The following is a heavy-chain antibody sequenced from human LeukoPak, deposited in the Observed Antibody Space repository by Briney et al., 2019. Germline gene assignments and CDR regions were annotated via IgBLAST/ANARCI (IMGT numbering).Heavy chain of an antibody. D-gene: IGHD3-22*01. CDR1: GGSISSYY. CDR3: ARGLGGNYYDSSGFDY. J-gene: IGHJ4*02. Sequence: SETLSLTCTVSGGSISSYYWSWVRQPPGKGLEWIGYIYYSGSTNYNPSLKSRVTISVDTSKNQFSLKLSSVTAADTAVYYCARGLGGNYYDSSGFDYWGQGTLVTVSS. V-gene: IGHV4-59*01. CDR2: IYYSGST.